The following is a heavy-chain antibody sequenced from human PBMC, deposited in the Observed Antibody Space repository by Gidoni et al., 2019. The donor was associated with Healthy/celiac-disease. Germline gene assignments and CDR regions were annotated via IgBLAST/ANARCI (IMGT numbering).Heavy chain of an antibody. D-gene: IGHD1-7*01. V-gene: IGHV1-18*01. CDR1: GYTFTSYG. J-gene: IGHJ6*02. Sequence: QVQLVQSGAEVKKPGASVKVSCKASGYTFTSYGISWVRQAPGQGLEWMGWISAYNGNTNYAQKLQGRVTMTTDTSTSTAYMELRSLRSDDTAVYYCARVSGTVGRYYYYYGMDVWGQGTTVTVSS. CDR3: ARVSGTVGRYYYYYGMDV. CDR2: ISAYNGNT.